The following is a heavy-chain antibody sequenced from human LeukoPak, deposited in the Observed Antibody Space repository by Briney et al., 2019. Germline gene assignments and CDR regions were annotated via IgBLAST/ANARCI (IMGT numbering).Heavy chain of an antibody. Sequence: GGSLRLSCAASGFTFSSYAMSWVRQAPGKGLEWVSAISGSGGSTYYADSVKGRFTISRDTSKNMVFLQMNSLRVEDTAVYYCARGIDYWGRGTLVTVSS. J-gene: IGHJ4*02. V-gene: IGHV3-23*01. CDR3: ARGIDY. CDR2: ISGSGGST. CDR1: GFTFSSYA.